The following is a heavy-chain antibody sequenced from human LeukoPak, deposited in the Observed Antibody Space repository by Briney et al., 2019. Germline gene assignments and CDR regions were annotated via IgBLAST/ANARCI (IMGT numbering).Heavy chain of an antibody. CDR3: ARGEYYYDSSGPFDY. Sequence: SQTLSLTCTVSGGSISSGDYYWSWIRQPPGKGLEWIGYIYYSGSTYYNPSLKSRVTISVDTSKNQFSLKLSSVTAADTAVYYCARGEYYYDSSGPFDYWGQGTLVTVSS. V-gene: IGHV4-30-4*01. CDR2: IYYSGST. D-gene: IGHD3-22*01. CDR1: GGSISSGDYY. J-gene: IGHJ4*02.